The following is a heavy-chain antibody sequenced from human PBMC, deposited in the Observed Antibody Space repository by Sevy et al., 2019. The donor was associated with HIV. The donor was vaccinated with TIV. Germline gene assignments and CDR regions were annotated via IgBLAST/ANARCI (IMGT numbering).Heavy chain of an antibody. D-gene: IGHD1-26*01. Sequence: ASVKVSCKASGYSFTAYAIHWVRQAPGQSLEWMGRINAGNGDTKYSQNFQGRVTITSDTSATTAYIELSSLTSEDTAVYFCARDLRQWGGYFDYRGQGTVVTVSS. CDR3: ARDLRQWGGYFDY. CDR2: INAGNGDT. J-gene: IGHJ4*02. V-gene: IGHV1-3*01. CDR1: GYSFTAYA.